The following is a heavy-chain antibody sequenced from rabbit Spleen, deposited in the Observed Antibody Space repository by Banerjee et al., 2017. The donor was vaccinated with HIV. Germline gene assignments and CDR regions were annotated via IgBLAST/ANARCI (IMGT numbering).Heavy chain of an antibody. V-gene: IGHV1S39*01. CDR3: TRDTTATKGDAFNL. Sequence: QEQLKETGGGLVQPGGSLTLSCKASGIDLMNIAMSWVRQAPGKGLEWIGDIYPVFGITNYANWAKGRFTISKTSSTTVTLQMTSLTAADTATYFCTRDTTATKGDAFNLWGPGTLVTVS. CDR2: IYPVFGIT. J-gene: IGHJ4*01. CDR1: GIDLMNIAM. D-gene: IGHD7-1*01.